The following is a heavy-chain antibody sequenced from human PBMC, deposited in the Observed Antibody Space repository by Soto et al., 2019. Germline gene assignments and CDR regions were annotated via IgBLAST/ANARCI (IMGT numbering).Heavy chain of an antibody. V-gene: IGHV4-34*01. Sequence: PSETLSLTCAVYGGSFSGYYWSWIRQPPGKGLEWIGEINHSGSTNYNPSLKSRVTISVDTSKNQFSLKLSSVTAADTAVYYCARGDPGTTGTTGNWFDPWGQGTLVTVSS. CDR3: ARGDPGTTGTTGNWFDP. D-gene: IGHD1-1*01. CDR2: INHSGST. J-gene: IGHJ5*02. CDR1: GGSFSGYY.